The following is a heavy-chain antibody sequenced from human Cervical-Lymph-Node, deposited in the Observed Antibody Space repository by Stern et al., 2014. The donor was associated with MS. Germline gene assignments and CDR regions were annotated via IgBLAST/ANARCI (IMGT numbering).Heavy chain of an antibody. J-gene: IGHJ3*01. CDR2: IITVGMGS. V-gene: IGHV3-74*02. CDR3: ARLTTYSHDNTAV. Sequence: EVQPLEHGGGLVPPGGALRLPCAASGSTLWNYWTLSVRLVPGKGLVLDLRIITVGMGSTYSDSVKGPLTSTRDNTKNTGHLQRDGLSAEDTALYYCARLTTYSHDNTAVWGHGTMVTVTS. D-gene: IGHD2-21*01. CDR1: GSTLWNYW.